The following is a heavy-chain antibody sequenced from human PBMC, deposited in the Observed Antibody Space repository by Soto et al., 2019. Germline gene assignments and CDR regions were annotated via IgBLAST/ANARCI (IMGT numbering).Heavy chain of an antibody. D-gene: IGHD2-21*02. CDR2: IYGDDDK. Sequence: QITLKESGPTLVKPTQTLTLTCTFSGLSLSTTGVGVGWIRQPPGKALEWLALIYGDDDKRYSPSLKSRLTTTKDTTKNQVVLTMTNMDPVDTATYYCVQSRCGGDCLQSYSSHSYYGLDVWGQGTTVTVSS. CDR3: VQSRCGGDCLQSYSSHSYYGLDV. J-gene: IGHJ6*02. V-gene: IGHV2-5*02. CDR1: GLSLSTTGVG.